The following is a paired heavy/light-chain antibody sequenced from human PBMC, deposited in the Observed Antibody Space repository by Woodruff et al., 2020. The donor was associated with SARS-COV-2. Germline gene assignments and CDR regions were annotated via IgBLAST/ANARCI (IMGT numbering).Light chain of an antibody. CDR1: SLGTYS. Sequence: SSELTQDPAVSVALGQTASITCQGDSLGTYSASWYQQKPGQAPILVIYHNNNRPSGIPDRFSGSSSGNTASLTITGAQAEDEADYYCNSRDTNNVIFGGGTKLAVL. CDR2: HNN. CDR3: NSRDTNNVI. J-gene: IGLJ2*01. V-gene: IGLV3-19*01.
Heavy chain of an antibody. V-gene: IGHV3-43*01. CDR1: GFTFTDYT. CDR3: VKEHSRGWPSFDY. CDR2: IGRDYFNT. D-gene: IGHD6-19*01. Sequence: EVQLVESGGAVVQPGGSLRLSCAASGFTFTDYTLHWVRQAPGKGLEWVSLIGRDYFNTFSADSVKGRFTISRDNSKNSLYLQMNSLRPEDTALYYCVKEHSRGWPSFDYWGQGTLVTVSS. J-gene: IGHJ4*02.